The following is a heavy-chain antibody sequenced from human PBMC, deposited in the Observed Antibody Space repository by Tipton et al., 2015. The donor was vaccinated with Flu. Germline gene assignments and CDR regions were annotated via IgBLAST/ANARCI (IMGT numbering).Heavy chain of an antibody. CDR1: GDSISDYY. CDR2: IYTSGST. CDR3: ARGHTAMVGSLYYYGMDV. Sequence: TLSLTCTVSGDSISDYYWGWIRQPAGKGLQWIGRIYTSGSTDYNPSLKGRVTMSVDTSRNQFSLRLSSVTAADTAVYYCARGHTAMVGSLYYYGMDVWGQGP. J-gene: IGHJ6*02. D-gene: IGHD5-18*01. V-gene: IGHV4-4*07.